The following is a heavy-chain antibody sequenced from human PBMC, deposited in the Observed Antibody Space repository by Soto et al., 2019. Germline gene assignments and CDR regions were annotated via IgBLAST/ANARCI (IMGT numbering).Heavy chain of an antibody. CDR2: IYWDDDK. CDR3: ARSRQGLSNMDA. V-gene: IGHV2-5*02. Sequence: QITLKESGPTLVKPTQTLTLTCTFSGFSLTTSGVGGGWIRQTPGKALEWLALIYWDDDKRYRPSLKSRLTITKDTSKNQVVLTMTNMDPVDTGTYYCARSRQGLSNMDAWGQGTTVTVSS. J-gene: IGHJ6*02. CDR1: GFSLTTSGVG.